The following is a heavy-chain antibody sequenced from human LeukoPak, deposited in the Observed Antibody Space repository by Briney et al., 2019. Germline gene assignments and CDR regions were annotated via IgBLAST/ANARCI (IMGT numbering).Heavy chain of an antibody. D-gene: IGHD1-26*01. CDR3: ARVDLNSGSHYEN. Sequence: PSETLSLTCTVSGGSISSYYWSWIRQPAGKELEWIGRIYTSGTTNYNPSLKSRVTISVDTSKNQFSLKLSSVTAADTAVYYCARVDLNSGSHYENWGQGILVTVSS. V-gene: IGHV4-4*07. J-gene: IGHJ4*02. CDR2: IYTSGTT. CDR1: GGSISSYY.